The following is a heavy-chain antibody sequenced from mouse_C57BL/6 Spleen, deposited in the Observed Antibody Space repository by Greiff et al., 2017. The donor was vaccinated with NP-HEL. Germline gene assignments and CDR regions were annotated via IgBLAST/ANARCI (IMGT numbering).Heavy chain of an antibody. V-gene: IGHV1-7*01. D-gene: IGHD1-1*01. Sequence: VQLQESGAELAKPGASVKLSCTASGYIFTSYWMHWVKQRPGQGLEWIGYINPSSGYTKYNQKFKDKATLTADKSSSTAYMQLSSLTYEDAAVYYYARVTTETGYWGQGTTLTVSS. CDR3: ARVTTETGY. CDR2: INPSSGYT. J-gene: IGHJ2*01. CDR1: GYIFTSYW.